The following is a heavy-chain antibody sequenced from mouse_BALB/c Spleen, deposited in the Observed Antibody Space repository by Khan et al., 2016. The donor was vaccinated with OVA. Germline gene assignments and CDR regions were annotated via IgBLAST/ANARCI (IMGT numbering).Heavy chain of an antibody. V-gene: IGHV1-4*01. CDR1: GYTFTSYT. Sequence: VQLQQSGAELARPGASVKMSCKASGYTFTSYTMHWVKQRPGKGLEWIGYINPSSGYTKYNQKFKDKATLTADKSSSTAYMQLSSLATEDSAIYYCARAPERWGQGTTLTVSS. CDR3: ARAPER. CDR2: INPSSGYT. J-gene: IGHJ2*01.